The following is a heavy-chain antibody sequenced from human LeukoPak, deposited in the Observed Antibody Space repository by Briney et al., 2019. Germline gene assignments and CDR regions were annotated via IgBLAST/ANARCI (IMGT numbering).Heavy chain of an antibody. Sequence: ASVKVSCKASGYTFTSYDINWVRQAIGQGLEWMGWMNPNSGNTGYAQKFQGRVTITRNTSISTAYMELSSLRSEDTAVYYCARGKTYYDFWSGYCHYFDYWGQGTLVTVSS. CDR1: GYTFTSYD. V-gene: IGHV1-8*03. D-gene: IGHD3-3*01. CDR3: ARGKTYYDFWSGYCHYFDY. J-gene: IGHJ4*02. CDR2: MNPNSGNT.